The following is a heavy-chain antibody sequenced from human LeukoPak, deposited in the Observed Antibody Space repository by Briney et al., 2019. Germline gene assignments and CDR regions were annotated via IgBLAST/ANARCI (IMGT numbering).Heavy chain of an antibody. D-gene: IGHD3-10*02. J-gene: IGHJ4*02. V-gene: IGHV3-74*01. Sequence: PGGSLRFSCAASGFTFSSYWMHWVRQVPGKGLAWVSRIDEFGSVTNSADSVQGRFSISRDNAKDALYLQMNSLRAEDTAVYYCVRDMFGGRDYWGQGTLVTVSS. CDR3: VRDMFGGRDY. CDR2: IDEFGSVT. CDR1: GFTFSSYW.